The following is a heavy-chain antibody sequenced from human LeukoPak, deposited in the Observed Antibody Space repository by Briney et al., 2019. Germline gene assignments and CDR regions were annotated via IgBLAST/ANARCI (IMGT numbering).Heavy chain of an antibody. V-gene: IGHV3-33*01. CDR2: IWYDGSNK. CDR3: VRDGSYRDDAFDI. CDR1: GFTFSSYG. Sequence: GGSLRLSCAASGFTFSSYGMHWVRQAPGKGLEWVAVIWYDGSNKYYADSVKGRFTISRDNSENTLYLQMNSLRAEDTAVYYCVRDGSYRDDAFDIWGQGTMVTVSS. D-gene: IGHD1-26*01. J-gene: IGHJ3*02.